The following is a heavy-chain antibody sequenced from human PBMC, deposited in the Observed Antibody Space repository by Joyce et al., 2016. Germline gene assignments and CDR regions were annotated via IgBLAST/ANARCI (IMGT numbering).Heavy chain of an antibody. V-gene: IGHV3-23*01. CDR2: MSGGVGDK. J-gene: IGHJ4*02. Sequence: EVQLLESGGGLVQPGGSLRLSCTGSKFTFSIYPMSWIRQAPGKGLEWVSTMSGGVGDKYDEDSVKGRFTISRDNSKNTVYLQMNNLRAEDTAVYYCAKVLQYFESLDYWGQGTLITVSS. CDR3: AKVLQYFESLDY. CDR1: KFTFSIYP. D-gene: IGHD3-9*01.